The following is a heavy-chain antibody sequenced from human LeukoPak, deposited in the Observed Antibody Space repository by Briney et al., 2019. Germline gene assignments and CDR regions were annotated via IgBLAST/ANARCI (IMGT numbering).Heavy chain of an antibody. D-gene: IGHD2-15*01. V-gene: IGHV1-18*01. CDR3: ASRYCSGGSCYFC. CDR2: ISAYNGNT. CDR1: GGTIINYA. Sequence: GASVKVSCKASGGTIINYAINWVRQAPGQGLEWMGWISAYNGNTNYAQKLQGRVTMTTDTSTSTAYMELRSLRSDDTAVYYCASRYCSGGSCYFCWGQGTLVTVSS. J-gene: IGHJ4*02.